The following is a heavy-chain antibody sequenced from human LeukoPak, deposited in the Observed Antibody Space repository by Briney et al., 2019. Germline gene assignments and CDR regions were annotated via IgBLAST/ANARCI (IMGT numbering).Heavy chain of an antibody. CDR3: ARDMAGGGYDFWSGYSESHYYYYYGMDV. V-gene: IGHV1-46*01. J-gene: IGHJ6*02. Sequence: ASVKVSCKASGYTFTGYYMHWVRQAPGQGLEWMGIINPSGGSTRYAQKFQGRVTMTRDTSTSTVYMELSSLRSEDTAVYYCARDMAGGGYDFWSGYSESHYYYYYGMDVWGQGTTVTVSS. CDR2: INPSGGST. CDR1: GYTFTGYY. D-gene: IGHD3-3*01.